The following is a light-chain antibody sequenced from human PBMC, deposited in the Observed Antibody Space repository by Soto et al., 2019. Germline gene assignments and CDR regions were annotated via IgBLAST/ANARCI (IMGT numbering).Light chain of an antibody. CDR1: QSVGNN. V-gene: IGKV3-15*01. J-gene: IGKJ4*02. Sequence: EIVVTQSPATLSVSPGERATLSCRASQSVGNNFAWYQQKPGQAPRLLIFATSTRATGVPARFSGSGSGTDLTLTISSLQSEDVAVYYCQQYGAWPLTFGGWTKVEI. CDR3: QQYGAWPLT. CDR2: ATS.